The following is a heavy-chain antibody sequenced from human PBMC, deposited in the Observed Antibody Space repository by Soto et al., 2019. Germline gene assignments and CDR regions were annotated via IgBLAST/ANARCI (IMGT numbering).Heavy chain of an antibody. D-gene: IGHD5-18*01. V-gene: IGHV3-11*06. CDR1: GFTFSDYY. J-gene: IGHJ4*02. Sequence: PGGSLRLSCAASGFTFSDYYMSWIRQAPGKGLEWVSYISSSSSYTNYADSVKGRFTISRDNAKNSLYLQMNSLRAEDTAVYYCARGRTATRAYYFDYWGQGTLVTVSS. CDR3: ARGRTATRAYYFDY. CDR2: ISSSSSYT.